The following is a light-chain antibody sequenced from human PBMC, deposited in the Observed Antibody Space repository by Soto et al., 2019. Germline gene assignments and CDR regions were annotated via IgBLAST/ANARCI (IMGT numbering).Light chain of an antibody. V-gene: IGLV2-11*01. CDR3: CSYAGSSYV. CDR1: SGDVGGYNY. CDR2: DVS. Sequence: QSALTQPRSVSGSPGQSVTISCTGTSGDVGGYNYVSWYQQHPGKAPKLMIYDVSKRPSGVPDRFSGSKSGNTASLTISGLQAEDEADYYCCSYAGSSYVLXTGTKRTVL. J-gene: IGLJ1*01.